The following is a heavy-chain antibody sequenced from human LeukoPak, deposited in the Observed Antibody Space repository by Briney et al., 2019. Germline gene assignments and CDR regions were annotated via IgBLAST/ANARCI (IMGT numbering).Heavy chain of an antibody. D-gene: IGHD3-3*01. V-gene: IGHV3-11*01. CDR1: GFRFSDYY. J-gene: IGHJ2*01. CDR3: AKTPPYYDFWSGYYLFDL. CDR2: ISSGGVTI. Sequence: GGSLRLSCAASGFRFSDYYMTWIRQAPGKGLEWVSYISSGGVTIYYADSVKGRFTISRDNAKNSLYLQVNSLRAEDTAVYYCAKTPPYYDFWSGYYLFDLWGRGTLVTVSS.